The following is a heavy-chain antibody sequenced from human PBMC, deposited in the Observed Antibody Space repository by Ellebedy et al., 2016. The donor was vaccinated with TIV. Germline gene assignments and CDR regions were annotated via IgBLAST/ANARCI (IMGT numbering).Heavy chain of an antibody. CDR2: IYHSGRS. V-gene: IGHV4-34*01. Sequence: MPSETLSLTCAVYGGSLSGYYWSWIRQPPGPGLEWIGEIYHSGRSNYNASLKCRVTISVDTSKNQFSLKLHPVTAADTAVYYCARSRNQSTDVFDFWGQGTMVTVSS. CDR3: ARSRNQSTDVFDF. D-gene: IGHD2/OR15-2a*01. J-gene: IGHJ3*01. CDR1: GGSLSGYY.